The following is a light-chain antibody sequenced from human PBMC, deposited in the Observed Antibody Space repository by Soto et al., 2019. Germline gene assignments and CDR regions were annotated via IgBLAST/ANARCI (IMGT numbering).Light chain of an antibody. J-gene: IGKJ1*01. Sequence: DIPMTQSQSSVPASVGDRVTITCRASQGINRWLAWYQQKLGKAPKLLIFDASSLQSGVPSRFSGSGSGTEFTLTISSLQPDDFATYYCQQYKSYWTFCQGTNVDIK. V-gene: IGKV1-12*01. CDR2: DAS. CDR3: QQYKSYWT. CDR1: QGINRW.